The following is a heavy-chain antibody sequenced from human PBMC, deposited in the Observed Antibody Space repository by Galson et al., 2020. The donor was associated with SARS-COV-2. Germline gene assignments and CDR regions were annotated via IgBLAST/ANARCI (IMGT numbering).Heavy chain of an antibody. CDR2: ISPYNGDT. D-gene: IGHD1-26*01. CDR3: ARVSGADNWFDP. J-gene: IGHJ5*02. V-gene: IGHV1-18*04. Sequence: ASVKVSCQASGYSFRRYGISWVRQAPDQGLEWMAWISPYNGDTYYAPTLQGRVTVTTDTSTNTAYLEMRSLKSDDTGVYYCARVSGADNWFDPWGQGTLITVSS. CDR1: GYSFRRYG.